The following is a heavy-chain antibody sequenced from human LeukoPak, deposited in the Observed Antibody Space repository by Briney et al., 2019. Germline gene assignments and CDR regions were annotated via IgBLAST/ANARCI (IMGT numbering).Heavy chain of an antibody. CDR3: AKGGYCSGGSCYDDY. CDR2: ISGSGGST. Sequence: VGSLRLSCAASGFTFSSYAMSWVRQAPGRGLEWVSAISGSGGSTYYADSVKGRFTISRDNSKNTLYLQMNSLRAEDTALYYCAKGGYCSGGSCYDDYWGQGTLVTVSS. V-gene: IGHV3-23*01. D-gene: IGHD2-15*01. J-gene: IGHJ4*02. CDR1: GFTFSSYA.